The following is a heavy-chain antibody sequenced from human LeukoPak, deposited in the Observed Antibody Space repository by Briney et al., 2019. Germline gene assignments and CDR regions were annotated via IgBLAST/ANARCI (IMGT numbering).Heavy chain of an antibody. CDR3: ARDGSGWSRDV. Sequence: GGSLRLSCATSGFIFNVRGMTWVRQAPGKGLEWVSTVPSSGNDMYYADSVKGRFTSSRDNAKRSVYLQMNSLTADDTAVYYCARDGSGWSRDVWDPGTTVTVSS. D-gene: IGHD6-19*01. V-gene: IGHV3-21*01. CDR2: VPSSGNDM. J-gene: IGHJ6*02. CDR1: GFIFNVRG.